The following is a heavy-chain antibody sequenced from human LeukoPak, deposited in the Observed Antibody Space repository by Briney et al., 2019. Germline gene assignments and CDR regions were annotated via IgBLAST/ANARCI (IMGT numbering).Heavy chain of an antibody. CDR2: ISAYNGNT. CDR3: ARDLLWFGEIPNWFDP. J-gene: IGHJ5*02. V-gene: IGHV1-18*01. CDR1: GYTFTSYG. D-gene: IGHD3-10*01. Sequence: ASVKVSCKASGYTFTSYGISWVRQAPGQGLEWMGWISAYNGNTNYAQKLQGRVTMTTDTSTSTAYMELSRLRSDDTAVYYCARDLLWFGEIPNWFDPWGQGTLVTVSS.